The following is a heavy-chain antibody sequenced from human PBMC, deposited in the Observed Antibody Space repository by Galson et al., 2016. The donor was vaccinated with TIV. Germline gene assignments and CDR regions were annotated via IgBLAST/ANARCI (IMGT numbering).Heavy chain of an antibody. CDR2: ISGSGATT. CDR1: GFTFSSFA. V-gene: IGHV3-23*01. J-gene: IGHJ6*02. Sequence: SLRLSCAASGFTFSSFAVSWVRQAPGKGLEWVSAISGSGATTHYADSVKGRFTISRDNSKNTLYVQMDSLRAEDTALYYCAKVPSSGFSYYYGWDVWGQGTTVTVS. CDR3: AKVPSSGFSYYYGWDV. D-gene: IGHD3-10*01.